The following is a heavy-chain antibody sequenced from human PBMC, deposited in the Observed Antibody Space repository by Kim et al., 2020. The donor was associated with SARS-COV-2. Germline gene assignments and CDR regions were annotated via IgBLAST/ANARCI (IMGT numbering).Heavy chain of an antibody. CDR2: ISFNNGHI. V-gene: IGHV3-21*01. J-gene: IGHJ4*01. CDR1: GFTLTTFT. CDR3: AKGRGALPAAAYSFDL. D-gene: IGHD2-15*01. Sequence: GGSLRLSCEASGFTLTTFTMNWVRQAPGKGLQWVSSISFNNGHIHYADSVKGRFTVSRDNAQNSLFLQMNSLRAEDSAVYYCAKGRGALPAAAYSFDLWG.